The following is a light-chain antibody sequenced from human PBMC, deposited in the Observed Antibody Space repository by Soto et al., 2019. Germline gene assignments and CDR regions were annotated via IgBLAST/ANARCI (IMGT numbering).Light chain of an antibody. J-gene: IGKJ2*01. CDR2: GAS. V-gene: IGKV3-20*01. CDR1: QSVSSSY. CDR3: QQYGSSTLYT. Sequence: EIVLTQSPGTLSLSPGERATLSCRASQSVSSSYLAWYQQKPGQAPRLLIYGASSRATGIPDRFSGSGSGTDVTLTISRLEPEEFAVYYCQQYGSSTLYTFGQGTKLEIK.